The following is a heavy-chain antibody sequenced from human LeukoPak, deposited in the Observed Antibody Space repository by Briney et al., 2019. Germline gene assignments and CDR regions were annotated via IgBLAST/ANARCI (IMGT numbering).Heavy chain of an antibody. CDR2: ISSSGSTI. V-gene: IGHV3-11*01. CDR1: GFTFSDYY. Sequence: GGSLRLSCAASGFTFSDYYMSWIRQAPGKGLEWVSYISSSGSTIYYADSVKGRFTISRDNAKNSLYLQMNSLRAEDTAVDYCARTTGHFGILTGYYNVGYFDYWGQGTLVTVSS. J-gene: IGHJ4*02. D-gene: IGHD3-9*01. CDR3: ARTTGHFGILTGYYNVGYFDY.